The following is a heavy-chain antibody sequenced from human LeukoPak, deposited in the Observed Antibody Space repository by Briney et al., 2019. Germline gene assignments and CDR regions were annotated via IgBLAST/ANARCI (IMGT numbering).Heavy chain of an antibody. J-gene: IGHJ4*02. V-gene: IGHV3-48*01. Sequence: GGSLRLSCAASGFTFSSYNMNWVRQAPGKGLEWVSSISYSSRARYYADSVKGRFTISRDNFKDSLYLQLNSPRAEDTAVYYCARERVTTTSFDYWGQGTLVTVSS. CDR3: ARERVTTTSFDY. D-gene: IGHD4-11*01. CDR2: ISYSSRAR. CDR1: GFTFSSYN.